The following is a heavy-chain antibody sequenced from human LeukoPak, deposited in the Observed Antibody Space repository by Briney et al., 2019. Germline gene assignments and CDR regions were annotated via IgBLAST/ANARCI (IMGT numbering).Heavy chain of an antibody. D-gene: IGHD1-1*01. CDR2: ISYSGNT. Sequence: PSETLSLTCTVSRGSIRHFFWSWIRQPPAKGLEWIGSISYSGNTNYNPSLKSRVTISEDTSKNQFSLNLSSVTAADTAVYYCARWNEGFDNWGQGTLVTVSS. CDR1: RGSIRHFF. J-gene: IGHJ4*02. V-gene: IGHV4-59*01. CDR3: ARWNEGFDN.